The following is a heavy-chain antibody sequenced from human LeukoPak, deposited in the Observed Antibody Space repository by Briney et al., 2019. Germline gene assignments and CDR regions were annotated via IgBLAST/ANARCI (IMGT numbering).Heavy chain of an antibody. J-gene: IGHJ4*02. CDR3: AKDLSGSLVGATIDY. D-gene: IGHD1-26*01. CDR1: GFTFSSYA. V-gene: IGHV3-23*01. CDR2: ISGSGGST. Sequence: PGGSLRLSCAASGFTFSSYAMSWVRQAPGKGLEWVSAISGSGGSTYNADSVKGRFTISRDNSKNTLYLQMNSLRAEDTAVYYCAKDLSGSLVGATIDYWGQGTLVTVSS.